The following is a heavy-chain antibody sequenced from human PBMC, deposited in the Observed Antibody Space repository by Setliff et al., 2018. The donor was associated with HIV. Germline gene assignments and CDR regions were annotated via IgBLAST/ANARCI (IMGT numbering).Heavy chain of an antibody. CDR1: RYSFASYW. V-gene: IGHV5-51*01. D-gene: IGHD2-8*01. J-gene: IGHJ4*02. CDR2: IYPDDSDT. CDR3: ARHTNPYSTTWYFFDF. Sequence: PGESLKLSCKGSRYSFASYWIGWVRQMPGKGLEWMGVIYPDDSDTRYSPSFQGQVTISADKSINTAYLQCSGLKASDTAMYYCARHTNPYSTTWYFFDFWGQGTLVTVSS.